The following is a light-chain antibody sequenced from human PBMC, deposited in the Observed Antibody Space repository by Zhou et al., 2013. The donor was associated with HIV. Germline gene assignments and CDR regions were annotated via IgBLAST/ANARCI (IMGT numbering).Light chain of an antibody. CDR2: NGF. CDR1: QRISSSY. V-gene: IGKV3-20*01. CDR3: QQYGHSPPYT. J-gene: IGKJ2*01. Sequence: EIILTQSPGTLSLSPGERATLSCRASQRISSSYLAWYRQKPGQAPRLLIYNGFSRATGIPDRFSGSGSGTDFTLTISRLEPEDFAVYYCQQYGHSPPYTFGQGTQAGDQT.